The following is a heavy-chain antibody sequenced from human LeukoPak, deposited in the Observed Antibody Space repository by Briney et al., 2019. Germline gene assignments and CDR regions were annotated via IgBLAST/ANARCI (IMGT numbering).Heavy chain of an antibody. J-gene: IGHJ4*02. CDR2: IHYDGSNK. Sequence: GGSLRLSCAVSGFTFSSYGMHWVRQAPGKGLEWVAFIHYDGSNKYYADSVKGRFTISRDNAENTLYLQMNSLRAEDTAIYYCARGIPQRDWGQGTLVTVSS. V-gene: IGHV3-30*02. CDR1: GFTFSSYG. CDR3: ARGIPQRD.